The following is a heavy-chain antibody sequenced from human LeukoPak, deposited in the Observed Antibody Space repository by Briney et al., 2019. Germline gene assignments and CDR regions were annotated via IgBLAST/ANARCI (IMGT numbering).Heavy chain of an antibody. J-gene: IGHJ4*02. CDR2: IIPIFGTA. Sequence: ASVNVSCKASGGTFISYAISWVRQAPGQGLEWMGGIIPIFGTANYAQKFQGRVTITTDESTSTAYMELSSLGSEDTAVYYCAREGVATLDYWGQGTLVTVSS. D-gene: IGHD5-12*01. V-gene: IGHV1-69*05. CDR3: AREGVATLDY. CDR1: GGTFISYA.